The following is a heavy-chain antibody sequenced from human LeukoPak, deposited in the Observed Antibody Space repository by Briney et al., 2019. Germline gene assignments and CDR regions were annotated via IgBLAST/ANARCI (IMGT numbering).Heavy chain of an antibody. CDR1: GYTFTGYY. D-gene: IGHD5-12*01. CDR2: INPNSGGT. J-gene: IGHJ4*02. CDR3: ARDLGYSGYDGFDY. V-gene: IGHV1-2*06. Sequence: GASVKVSCKASGYTFTGYYMHWVRQAPGQGLEWMGRINPNSGGTNYAQKFQGRVTMTRDTSISTAYMELSRLRSDDTAVYYCARDLGYSGYDGFDYWGQGTLVTVSS.